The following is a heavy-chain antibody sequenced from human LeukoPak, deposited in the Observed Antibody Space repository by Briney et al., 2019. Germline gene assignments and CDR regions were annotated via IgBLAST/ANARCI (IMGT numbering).Heavy chain of an antibody. CDR1: GYTFTGYY. Sequence: ASVTVSCKASGYTFTGYYMHWARQAPGQGLEWMGWINPNSGGTNYAKKFQGRVTMTRDTSISTAYMDLSRLRSDDRAVYCCARARGSAAMPGGYWGQGTLVTVSS. J-gene: IGHJ4*02. CDR2: INPNSGGT. D-gene: IGHD2-2*01. V-gene: IGHV1-2*02. CDR3: ARARGSAAMPGGY.